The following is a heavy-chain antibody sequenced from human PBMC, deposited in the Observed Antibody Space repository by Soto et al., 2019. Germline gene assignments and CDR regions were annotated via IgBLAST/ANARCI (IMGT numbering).Heavy chain of an antibody. CDR2: IYSGGST. CDR3: AREGSDDFWSGYYDY. D-gene: IGHD3-3*01. Sequence: GSLRLSCAASGFTVSSNYMSWVRQAPGKGLEWVSVIYSGGSTYYADSVKGRFTISRDNSKNTLYLQMNSLRAEDTAVYYCAREGSDDFWSGYYDYWGQGTLVTVSS. V-gene: IGHV3-53*01. J-gene: IGHJ4*02. CDR1: GFTVSSNY.